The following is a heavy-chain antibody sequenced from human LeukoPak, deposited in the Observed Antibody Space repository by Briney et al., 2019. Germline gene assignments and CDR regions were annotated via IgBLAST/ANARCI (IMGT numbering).Heavy chain of an antibody. V-gene: IGHV3-30-3*01. CDR1: GFTFSSYA. D-gene: IGHD3-10*01. J-gene: IGHJ4*02. Sequence: PGGSLRLSCAASGFTFSSYAMHWVRQAPGKGLEWVAVISYDGSNKYYADSVKGRFTISRDNSKNTLYLQMNSLRAEDTAVYYCARDALYYYGSGSYPDYWGQGTLVTVSS. CDR3: ARDALYYYGSGSYPDY. CDR2: ISYDGSNK.